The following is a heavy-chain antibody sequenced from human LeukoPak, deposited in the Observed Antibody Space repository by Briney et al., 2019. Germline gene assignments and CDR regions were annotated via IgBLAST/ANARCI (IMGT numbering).Heavy chain of an antibody. CDR1: GGSISPHY. CDR3: ARGGSYFGD. D-gene: IGHD3-16*01. CDR2: IYFTGTT. J-gene: IGHJ4*02. Sequence: SETLSLTCAVSGGSISPHYWTWFRQPPGKGLEWIGYIYFTGTTSYNPSLKSRVTISVDASKNQLSLKLSSVTAADTAVYYCARGGSYFGDWGQGTLVTVSS. V-gene: IGHV4-59*11.